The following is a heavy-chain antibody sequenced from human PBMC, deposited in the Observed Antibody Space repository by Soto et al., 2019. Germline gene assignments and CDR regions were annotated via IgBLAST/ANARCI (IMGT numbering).Heavy chain of an antibody. CDR2: IGTAGDT. D-gene: IGHD4-17*01. Sequence: EVQLVESGGGLVQPGGSLRLSCAASGFTFSSYDMHWVRQATGKGLEWVSAIGTAGDTYYPGSVKGRFTISRENAKNSLYLQMNSLRAGDTAVYYCASSPTVTTVDWYFDLWGRGTLVTVSS. CDR3: ASSPTVTTVDWYFDL. J-gene: IGHJ2*01. V-gene: IGHV3-13*01. CDR1: GFTFSSYD.